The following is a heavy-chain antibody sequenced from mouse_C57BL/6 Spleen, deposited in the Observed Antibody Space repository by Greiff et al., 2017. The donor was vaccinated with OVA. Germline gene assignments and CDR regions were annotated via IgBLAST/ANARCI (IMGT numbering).Heavy chain of an antibody. CDR2: ISDGGSYT. Sequence: EVHLVESGGGLVKPGGSLKLSCAASGFTFSSYAMSWVRQTPEKRLEWVATISDGGSYTYYPDNVKGRFTISRDNAKNNLYLQMSHLKSEDTAMYYCARVSSSLYWYFDVWGTGTTVTVSS. V-gene: IGHV5-4*01. J-gene: IGHJ1*03. CDR1: GFTFSSYA. D-gene: IGHD1-1*01. CDR3: ARVSSSLYWYFDV.